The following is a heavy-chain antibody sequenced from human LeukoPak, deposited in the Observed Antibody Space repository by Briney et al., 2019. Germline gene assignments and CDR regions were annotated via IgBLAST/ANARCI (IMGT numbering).Heavy chain of an antibody. CDR2: FDPEDGET. V-gene: IGHV1-24*01. CDR3: VDPDR. CDR1: GYTLTELS. Sequence: ASVKVSCKVSGYTLTELSMHWVRQAPGKGLEWMGGFDPEDGETIYAQKFQGRVTMTRNTSIATAYMEMTNLRFDDTAVYYCVDPDRWGQGTLVTVSS. J-gene: IGHJ1*01. D-gene: IGHD3-22*01.